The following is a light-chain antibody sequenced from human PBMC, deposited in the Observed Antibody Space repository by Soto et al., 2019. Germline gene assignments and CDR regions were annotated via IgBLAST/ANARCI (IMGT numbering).Light chain of an antibody. V-gene: IGKV1-39*01. CDR1: QSINNY. J-gene: IGKJ1*01. CDR3: QQSYSTPWT. Sequence: DIQMTQSPSSLSASVGDRVAITCRASQSINNYLNWYQQKPGKAPKFLMYAASSLQSGVPSRFSSSGSRTYFTITISSLQPEDFATYYSQQSYSTPWTFGQGTKVEIK. CDR2: AAS.